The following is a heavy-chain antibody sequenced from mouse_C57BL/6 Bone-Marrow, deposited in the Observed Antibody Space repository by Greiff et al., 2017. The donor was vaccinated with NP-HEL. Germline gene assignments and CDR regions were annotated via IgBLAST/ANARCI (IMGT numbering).Heavy chain of an antibody. V-gene: IGHV1-55*01. CDR3: AREALGRETWFAY. Sequence: QVQLQQPGAELVKPGASVKMSCKASGYTFTSYWITWVKQRPGQGLEWIGDIYPGSGSTNYNEKFKSKATLTVDTSSSTAYMQLSSLTSEDSAVYYCAREALGRETWFAYWGQGTLVTVSA. CDR1: GYTFTSYW. CDR2: IYPGSGST. D-gene: IGHD4-1*01. J-gene: IGHJ3*01.